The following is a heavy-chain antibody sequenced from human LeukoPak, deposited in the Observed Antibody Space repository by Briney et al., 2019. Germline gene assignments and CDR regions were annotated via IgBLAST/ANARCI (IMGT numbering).Heavy chain of an antibody. J-gene: IGHJ4*02. CDR2: INHSGST. D-gene: IGHD3-3*02. V-gene: IGHV4-34*01. CDR3: ARGVPHFAY. Sequence: PSETLSLTCAVYGGSFSGYYWSWIRQPPGKGLEWIGEINHSGSTNYNPSLKSRVTISVDTSKNQFSLKLSSVTAADTAEYYCARGVPHFAYWGQGTLVTVSS. CDR1: GGSFSGYY.